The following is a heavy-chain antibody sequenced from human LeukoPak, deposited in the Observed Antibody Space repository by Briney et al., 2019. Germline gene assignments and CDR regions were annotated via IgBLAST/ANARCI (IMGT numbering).Heavy chain of an antibody. CDR3: TSDTYYYDSTGLGHWFDP. D-gene: IGHD3-22*01. Sequence: ASVKVSCKASGYTFTGYYMHWVRQAPGQGLEWMGWINPNSGGTNYAQKFQGRVTMTWDTSISTAYMELSSLRSDDTAVYYCTSDTYYYDSTGLGHWFDPWGQGTLVTVSS. J-gene: IGHJ5*02. CDR1: GYTFTGYY. CDR2: INPNSGGT. V-gene: IGHV1-2*02.